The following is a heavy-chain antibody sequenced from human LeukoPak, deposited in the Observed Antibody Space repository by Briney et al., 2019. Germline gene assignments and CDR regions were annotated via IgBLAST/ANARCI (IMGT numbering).Heavy chain of an antibody. CDR3: ARDAHWGPFMDV. CDR2: MYYSGST. V-gene: IGHV4-39*07. CDR1: GGSISSSGYY. D-gene: IGHD7-27*01. J-gene: IGHJ6*03. Sequence: SSETLSLTCTVSGGSISSSGYYWGWIRQPPGKGLEWIGSMYYSGSTYYNPSLKSRVTISVDTSKNHFSLKLSSVTAADTAVYYCARDAHWGPFMDVWGKGTTVTISS.